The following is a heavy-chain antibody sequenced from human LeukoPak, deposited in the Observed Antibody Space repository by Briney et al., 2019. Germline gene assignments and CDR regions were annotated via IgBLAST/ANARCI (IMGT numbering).Heavy chain of an antibody. CDR3: ARVHWYFDF. CDR1: GFTFSTSS. J-gene: IGHJ2*01. V-gene: IGHV3-7*04. Sequence: GGSLRLSCAASGFTFSTSSMNWVRQTPGKGLEWVAHIKEDGSEKYFVDSVRGRFTLSRDNAKNSLYLQMNSLRAEDTAVYYCARVHWYFDFWGRGTLLTVSS. CDR2: IKEDGSEK.